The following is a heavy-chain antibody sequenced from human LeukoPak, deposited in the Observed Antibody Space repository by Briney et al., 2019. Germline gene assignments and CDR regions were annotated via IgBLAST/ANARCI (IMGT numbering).Heavy chain of an antibody. V-gene: IGHV3-9*01. J-gene: IGHJ3*02. Sequence: GGSLRLSCAASGFTFDDYAMHWVRQAPGKGLEWVSGISWNSGSIGYADSVKGRFTIFRDNAKSSLYLQLNSLRAEDAAVYYCAREGKRRLARDAFDIWGQGTMVTVSS. CDR2: ISWNSGSI. D-gene: IGHD1-1*01. CDR3: AREGKRRLARDAFDI. CDR1: GFTFDDYA.